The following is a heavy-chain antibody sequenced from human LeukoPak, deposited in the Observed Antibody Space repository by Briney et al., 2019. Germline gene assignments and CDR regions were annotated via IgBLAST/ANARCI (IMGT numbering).Heavy chain of an antibody. CDR1: GFTFSNTA. V-gene: IGHV3-23*01. D-gene: IGHD2-2*01. J-gene: IGHJ4*02. Sequence: GGSLRLSCAASGFTFSNTAMSWVRQAPGKGLEWLSIISGSGLNAYYADSVKGRFTISRDNSKSTQFLQMNSLRAEDTALYYCVKRTMAGVLERRTYYFDYWGQGSLVTVSP. CDR2: ISGSGLNA. CDR3: VKRTMAGVLERRTYYFDY.